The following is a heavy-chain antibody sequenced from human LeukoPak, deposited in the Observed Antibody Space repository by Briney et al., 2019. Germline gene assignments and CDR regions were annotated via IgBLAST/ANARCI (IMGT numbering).Heavy chain of an antibody. CDR1: GFTFSTYS. V-gene: IGHV3-48*01. J-gene: IGHJ3*02. CDR2: ISSTSSAI. Sequence: GGSLRLSCAASGFTFSTYSMNWVRQAPGKGLEWVSYISSTSSAIYYADSVKGRFTISRDNAKISLYLQMNSLRAEDTAIYYCARGKVEGSHDAFDIWGQGTMVTVSS. CDR3: ARGKVEGSHDAFDI.